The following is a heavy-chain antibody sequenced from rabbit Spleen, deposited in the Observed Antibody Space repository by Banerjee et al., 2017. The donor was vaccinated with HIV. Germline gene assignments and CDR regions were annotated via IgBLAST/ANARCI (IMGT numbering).Heavy chain of an antibody. CDR3: ARVVAGNADYPYYFDL. CDR2: IYVSNGGT. D-gene: IGHD4-2*01. V-gene: IGHV1S43*01. J-gene: IGHJ4*01. CDR1: GFSFSSSYW. Sequence: QQHLEESGGGLVKPGGTLTLTCTASGFSFSSSYWICWVRQAPGKGLEWIACIYVSNGGTHYASWVNGRFSISRSTSLNTVTLQMTSLTAADTATYFCARVVAGNADYPYYFDLWGPGTLVTVS.